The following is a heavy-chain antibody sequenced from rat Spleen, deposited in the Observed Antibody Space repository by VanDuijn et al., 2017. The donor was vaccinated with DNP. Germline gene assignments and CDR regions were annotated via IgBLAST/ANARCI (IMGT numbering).Heavy chain of an antibody. Sequence: EVQLVESGGDLVQPGRSLTLSCFASGFTFNNYWMAWIRQVPGKGLEWVASITRSGGSPFYPDSVKGRFTISRDNAKSTLYLQMDSLRSEETATYYCARHVSTTAGNYGMDAWGQGTSVTVSS. CDR1: GFTFNNYW. V-gene: IGHV5-31*01. CDR2: ITRSGGSP. D-gene: IGHD1-2*01. CDR3: ARHVSTTAGNYGMDA. J-gene: IGHJ4*01.